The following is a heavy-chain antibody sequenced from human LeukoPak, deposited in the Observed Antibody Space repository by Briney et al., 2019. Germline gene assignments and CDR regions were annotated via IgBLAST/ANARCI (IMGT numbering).Heavy chain of an antibody. CDR1: GGTFSSYA. D-gene: IGHD5-18*01. CDR2: VSAYNGNT. Sequence: ASVKVSCKASGGTFSSYAISWVRQAPGQGLEWMGWVSAYNGNTNYAQKLQGRVTMTTDTSTSTAYMELRSLRSDDTAVYYCARLIQCVDTAMVMLFDYWGQGTLVTVSS. V-gene: IGHV1-18*01. CDR3: ARLIQCVDTAMVMLFDY. J-gene: IGHJ4*02.